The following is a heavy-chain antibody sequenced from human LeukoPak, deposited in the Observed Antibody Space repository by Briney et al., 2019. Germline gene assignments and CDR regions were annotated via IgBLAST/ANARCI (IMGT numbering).Heavy chain of an antibody. V-gene: IGHV1-2*02. CDR2: INPNNGGT. Sequence: ASVKVSCKASGYTSTSFYTHWVRQAPGQGFEWMGWINPNNGGTKDAQRFQGRVTMTRDTSIMTAYMELSRLRSDDTAVYYCARERLAFDYYDSSGYYFFDYWGQGTLVTVSS. D-gene: IGHD3-22*01. CDR3: ARERLAFDYYDSSGYYFFDY. J-gene: IGHJ4*02. CDR1: GYTSTSFY.